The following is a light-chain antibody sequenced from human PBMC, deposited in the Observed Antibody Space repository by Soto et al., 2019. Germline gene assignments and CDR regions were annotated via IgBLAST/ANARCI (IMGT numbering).Light chain of an antibody. J-gene: IGLJ3*02. CDR2: GNS. CDR3: QYYDSSLSGSGWV. CDR1: SSNIGAGYD. V-gene: IGLV1-40*01. Sequence: QSVLTQPPSVSGAPGQRVTISCTGSSSNIGAGYDVHWYQQLPGTAPKVLIYGNSNRPSGVPDRFSGSKSGTSASLAITGLQAEDEANYYGQYYDSSLSGSGWVFGGGTKLTVL.